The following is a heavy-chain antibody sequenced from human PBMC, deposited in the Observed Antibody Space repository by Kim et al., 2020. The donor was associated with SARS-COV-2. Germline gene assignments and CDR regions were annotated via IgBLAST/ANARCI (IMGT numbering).Heavy chain of an antibody. CDR3: ARGRKQWLTYYCYYGMDV. Sequence: KGRFTISRDNAKNSLYLQMNSLRAEDTALYYCARGRKQWLTYYCYYGMDVWGQGTTVTVSS. D-gene: IGHD6-19*01. J-gene: IGHJ6*02. V-gene: IGHV3-20*03.